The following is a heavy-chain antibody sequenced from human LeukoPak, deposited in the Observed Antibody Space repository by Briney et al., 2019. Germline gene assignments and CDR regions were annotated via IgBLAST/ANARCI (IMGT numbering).Heavy chain of an antibody. CDR1: GGSITSYY. D-gene: IGHD5-18*01. Sequence: PSETLSLTCTVSGGSITSYYWSWIRQPAGKGLEWIGRIYSSGSTNYNPSLKSRVTMSVDTTKNLFSLKLTSVTAADTAVYYCAGYSYGRFDHWGQGTLVTVSS. CDR2: IYSSGST. J-gene: IGHJ4*02. CDR3: AGYSYGRFDH. V-gene: IGHV4-4*07.